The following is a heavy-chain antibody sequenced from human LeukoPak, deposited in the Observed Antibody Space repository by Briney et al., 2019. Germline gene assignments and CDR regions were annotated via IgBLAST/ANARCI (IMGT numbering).Heavy chain of an antibody. V-gene: IGHV3-30*18. CDR2: ISYDGSNK. D-gene: IGHD2-2*01. CDR3: AKYRGDRYCSSTSCYGYFDY. CDR1: GFTFTSYW. Sequence: GGSLRLSCAASGFTFTSYWMHWVRQAPGKGLEWVAVISYDGSNKYYADSVKGRFTISRDNSKNTLYLQMNSLRAEDTAVYYCAKYRGDRYCSSTSCYGYFDYWGQGTLVTVSS. J-gene: IGHJ4*02.